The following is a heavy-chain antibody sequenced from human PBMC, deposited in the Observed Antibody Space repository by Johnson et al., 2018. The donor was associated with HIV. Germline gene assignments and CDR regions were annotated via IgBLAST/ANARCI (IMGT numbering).Heavy chain of an antibody. CDR2: ISYDGSNK. V-gene: IGHV3-30*14. Sequence: QVQLVESGGGVVQPGRSLRLSCAASGFTFSSYAMHWVRQAPGKGLEWVAVISYDGSNKYYADSVKGRFTISRDNSKNTLYLQMNSLRAEDTAVYYCSRRGCDNWNGGGALDIWGQGTMVTVSS. CDR3: SRRGCDNWNGGGALDI. D-gene: IGHD1-20*01. CDR1: GFTFSSYA. J-gene: IGHJ3*02.